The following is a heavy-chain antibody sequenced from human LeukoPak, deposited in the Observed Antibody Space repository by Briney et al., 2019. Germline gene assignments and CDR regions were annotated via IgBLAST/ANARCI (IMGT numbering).Heavy chain of an antibody. D-gene: IGHD2-2*01. CDR1: GYTFTGYY. Sequence: ASVKVSCKPSGYTFTGYYMHWVRQAPGQGLEWMGWIKPNSGGTNYAPKLQGRVTMTRGTSISTAYMELSRLRSNDTAVFYCTREARVGNWFDPWGQGTQVTVSS. V-gene: IGHV1-2*02. J-gene: IGHJ5*02. CDR2: IKPNSGGT. CDR3: TREARVGNWFDP.